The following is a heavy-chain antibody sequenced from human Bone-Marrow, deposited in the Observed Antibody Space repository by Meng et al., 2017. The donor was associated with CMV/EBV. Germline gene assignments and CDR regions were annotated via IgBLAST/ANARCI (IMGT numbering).Heavy chain of an antibody. V-gene: IGHV4-59*01. CDR1: GGSISSYY. J-gene: IGHJ4*02. D-gene: IGHD2-2*02. Sequence: GSLRLSCTVSGGSISSYYRSWVRQPPGKGLEWIGYIYYSGSTTYNPSLKSRVTISVDTSKNQFSLKLSSVTAADTAVYYCAREVCSSANCYTGYWGQGTLVTVSS. CDR3: AREVCSSANCYTGY. CDR2: IYYSGST.